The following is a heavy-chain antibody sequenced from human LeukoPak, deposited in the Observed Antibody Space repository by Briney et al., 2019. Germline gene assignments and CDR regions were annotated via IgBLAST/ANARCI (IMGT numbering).Heavy chain of an antibody. CDR2: ISGNGGNT. D-gene: IGHD6-19*01. V-gene: IGHV3-23*01. CDR1: GFTFRTYD. Sequence: GGSLRLSCAASGFTFRTYDMNWVRQAPGKGLEWVSAISGNGGNTYYADSVKGRLTISRDNSEHTLYLQMNSLRAEDTAVYYCAKGDSSGRLFYFESWGQGTLVTVSS. CDR3: AKGDSSGRLFYFES. J-gene: IGHJ4*02.